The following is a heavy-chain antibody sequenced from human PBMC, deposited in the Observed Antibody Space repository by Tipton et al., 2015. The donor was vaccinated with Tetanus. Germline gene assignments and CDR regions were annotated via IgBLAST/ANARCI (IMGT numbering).Heavy chain of an antibody. V-gene: IGHV4-59*01. J-gene: IGHJ4*02. CDR1: GGSISSYY. D-gene: IGHD4-17*01. CDR2: IYYSGST. Sequence: TLSLTCTVSGGSISSYYWGWIRQPPGKGLEWIGYIYYSGSTNYNPSLKSRVTISVDTSKNQFSLKLSSVTAADTAVYYCARDTVTNGGWGDYFDYWGQGTLVTVSS. CDR3: ARDTVTNGGWGDYFDY.